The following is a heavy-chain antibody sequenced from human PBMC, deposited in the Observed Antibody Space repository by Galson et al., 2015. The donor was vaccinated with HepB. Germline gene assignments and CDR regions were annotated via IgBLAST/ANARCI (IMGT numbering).Heavy chain of an antibody. CDR3: ARVGGVIPDDAFDI. J-gene: IGHJ3*02. CDR2: ISYDGSNK. Sequence: SLRLSCAASGFTFSSYGMHWVRQAPGKGLEWVAVISYDGSNKYFADSVKGRFTISRDNSKNTLYLQMNSLRAEDTAVYYCARVGGVIPDDAFDIWGQGTMVTVSS. CDR1: GFTFSSYG. D-gene: IGHD3-16*02. V-gene: IGHV3-30*03.